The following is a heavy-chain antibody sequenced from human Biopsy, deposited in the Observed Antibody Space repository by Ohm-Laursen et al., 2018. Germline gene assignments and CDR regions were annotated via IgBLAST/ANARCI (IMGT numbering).Heavy chain of an antibody. Sequence: ASVKVSCKVSGYTLNELSMHWVRQVPGKGLEWMGGFAPENGKTVYAQNFQARVSLTEDTSTDTAYMELSSLRSEDKAVYYCAADINVWNVNYWGQGTHVTVSS. CDR2: FAPENGKT. CDR1: GYTLNELS. V-gene: IGHV1-24*01. J-gene: IGHJ4*02. CDR3: AADINVWNVNY. D-gene: IGHD1-1*01.